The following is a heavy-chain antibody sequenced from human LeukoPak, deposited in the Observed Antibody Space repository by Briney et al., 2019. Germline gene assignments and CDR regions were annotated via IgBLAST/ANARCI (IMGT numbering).Heavy chain of an antibody. D-gene: IGHD3-16*01. CDR3: VRGVGGSSYLDY. CDR2: IKTDGSWT. J-gene: IGHJ4*02. Sequence: QAGGSLRLSYAASGFTFSDHWMHWVRQVPGKGLVWVSRIKTDGSWTNDADSVKGRYTISRDNAENTLYPQMNSLRVENTAVYYCVRGVGGSSYLDYWGQGALVTVSS. CDR1: GFTFSDHW. V-gene: IGHV3-74*01.